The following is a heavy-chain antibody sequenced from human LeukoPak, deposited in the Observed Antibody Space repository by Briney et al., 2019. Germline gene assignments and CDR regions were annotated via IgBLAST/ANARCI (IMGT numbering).Heavy chain of an antibody. V-gene: IGHV4-59*01. CDR2: IYYSGST. Sequence: SETLSLTCTFSGGSISRYYLGWIRQPPGEGVEWVGDIYYSGSTNYNPSLKSRVTISVDTSKNQSSLKLSSVTAADTAVYYCARVKGSSWLTFDYWGQGTLVTVSS. CDR1: GGSISRYY. CDR3: ARVKGSSWLTFDY. D-gene: IGHD6-13*01. J-gene: IGHJ4*02.